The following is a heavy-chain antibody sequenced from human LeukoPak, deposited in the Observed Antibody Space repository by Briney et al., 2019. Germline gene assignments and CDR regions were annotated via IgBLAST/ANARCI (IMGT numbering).Heavy chain of an antibody. CDR3: TRMTAGHDY. J-gene: IGHJ4*02. Sequence: SETLSLTCAVSGVSFNDYYWSWVRQTPGKGLEWIGEINHSGYTNYSPSLNSRVTLSIDTSRKQFSLNLRSVTVADTGIYYCTRMTAGHDYWGQGTLVTVSS. CDR1: GVSFNDYY. V-gene: IGHV4-34*01. CDR2: INHSGYT. D-gene: IGHD2-21*02.